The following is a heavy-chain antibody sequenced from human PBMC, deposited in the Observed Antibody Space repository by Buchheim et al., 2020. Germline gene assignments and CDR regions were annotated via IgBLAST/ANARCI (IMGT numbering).Heavy chain of an antibody. V-gene: IGHV4-39*01. Sequence: QLQLQESGPGLVKPSETLSLTCTVSGGSISSSSYYWGWIRQPPGKGLEWIGSIYYSGSTYYNPSLKSRVTISVDTSKNQFSLKLSSVTAADTAVYYCARSEIPWTAMVLYFDYWGQGTL. J-gene: IGHJ4*02. D-gene: IGHD5-18*01. CDR2: IYYSGST. CDR3: ARSEIPWTAMVLYFDY. CDR1: GGSISSSSYY.